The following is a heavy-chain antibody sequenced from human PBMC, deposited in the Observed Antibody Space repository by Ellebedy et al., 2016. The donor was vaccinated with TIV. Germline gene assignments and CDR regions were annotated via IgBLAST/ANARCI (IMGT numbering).Heavy chain of an antibody. CDR1: GGSFSGYY. J-gene: IGHJ3*02. Sequence: SETLSLXXAVYGGSFSGYYWSWIRQPPGKGLEWIGEINHSGSTNYNPSLKSRVTISVDTSKNQFSLKLSSVTAADTAVYYCARHENYYGSGSYFFPTDAFDIWGQGTMVTVSS. CDR2: INHSGST. V-gene: IGHV4-34*01. D-gene: IGHD3-10*01. CDR3: ARHENYYGSGSYFFPTDAFDI.